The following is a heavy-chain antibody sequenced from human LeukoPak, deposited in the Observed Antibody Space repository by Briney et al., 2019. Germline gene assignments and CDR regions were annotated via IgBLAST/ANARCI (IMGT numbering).Heavy chain of an antibody. J-gene: IGHJ6*03. Sequence: GGSLRLSCAASGFTFSDYYMSWIRQAPGKGLEWVSYISHSGRTMYYADSVKGRFTISRDNARNSLYLQMNSLRAGDTAVYYCARDSIVRGNIGNDMDVWGKGTTVTVSS. V-gene: IGHV3-11*01. CDR2: ISHSGRTM. D-gene: IGHD2-8*01. CDR1: GFTFSDYY. CDR3: ARDSIVRGNIGNDMDV.